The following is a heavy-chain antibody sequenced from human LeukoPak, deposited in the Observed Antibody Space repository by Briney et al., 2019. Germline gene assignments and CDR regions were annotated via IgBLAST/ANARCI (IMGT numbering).Heavy chain of an antibody. CDR2: ISYDGSNK. V-gene: IGHV3-30-3*01. J-gene: IGHJ6*02. CDR3: ARDQRDVAAAGYYYYYGMDV. Sequence: AGGSLRLSCAASGFTFSNYAMTWVRQAPGKGLEWVAVISYDGSNKYYADSVKGRFTISRDNSKNTLYLQMNSLRAEDTAVYYCARDQRDVAAAGYYYYYGMDVWGQGTTVTVSS. CDR1: GFTFSNYA. D-gene: IGHD6-13*01.